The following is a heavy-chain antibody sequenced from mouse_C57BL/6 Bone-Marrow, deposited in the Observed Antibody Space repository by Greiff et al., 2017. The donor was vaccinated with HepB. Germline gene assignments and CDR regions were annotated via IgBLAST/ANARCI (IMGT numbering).Heavy chain of an antibody. J-gene: IGHJ3*01. CDR3: TTWGYSSGYGAY. Sequence: VQLKESGAELVRSGASVKLSCTASGFNIKDDYMHWVKQRPEQGLEWIGWIDPENGDTEYASKFQGKATITADTSSNTAYLQLSSLTSEDTAVYYCTTWGYSSGYGAYWGQGTLVTVSA. CDR1: GFNIKDDY. V-gene: IGHV14-4*01. D-gene: IGHD3-2*02. CDR2: IDPENGDT.